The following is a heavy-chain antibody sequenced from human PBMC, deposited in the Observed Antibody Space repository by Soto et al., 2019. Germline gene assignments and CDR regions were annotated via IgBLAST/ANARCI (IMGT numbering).Heavy chain of an antibody. D-gene: IGHD6-13*01. CDR1: GGSISSYY. V-gene: IGHV4-4*07. J-gene: IGHJ4*02. Sequence: QVQLQESGPGLVKPSETLSLTCTVSGGSISSYYWSWIRQPAGKGLEWIGRIYTSGSTNYNPSLKSRITMSVDTSKNQFSLKLSSVTAADTAVYYCARDGIALLGYPYYFDYWGQGTLVTVSS. CDR2: IYTSGST. CDR3: ARDGIALLGYPYYFDY.